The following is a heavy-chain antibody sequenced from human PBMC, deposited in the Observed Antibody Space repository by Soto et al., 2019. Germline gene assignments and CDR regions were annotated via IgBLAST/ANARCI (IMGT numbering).Heavy chain of an antibody. CDR2: IIPIFGTA. D-gene: IGHD3-22*01. J-gene: IGHJ4*02. V-gene: IGHV1-69*06. Sequence: ASVKVSCKASGYFFTSYGITWVRQAPGQGLEWMGGIIPIFGTANYAQKFQGRVTITADKSTSTAYMELSSLRSEDTAVYYCAIIGAGDYYDSSGYFDYWGQGTLVTVSS. CDR1: GYFFTSYG. CDR3: AIIGAGDYYDSSGYFDY.